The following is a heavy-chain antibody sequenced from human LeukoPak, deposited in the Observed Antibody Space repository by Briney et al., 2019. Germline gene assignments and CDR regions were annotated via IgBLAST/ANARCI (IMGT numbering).Heavy chain of an antibody. CDR2: IWYDGSKQ. Sequence: GGSLRLSCAASGFTFSKNGMHWVRQAPGKGLEWVALIWYDGSKQYYADSVKGRFTISRDSSTLFLQMNSLRAEDTAVYYCARFTGGDYYGRLDYWGQGTLVTVSS. CDR3: ARFTGGDYYGRLDY. D-gene: IGHD2-21*02. CDR1: GFTFSKNG. J-gene: IGHJ4*02. V-gene: IGHV3-33*01.